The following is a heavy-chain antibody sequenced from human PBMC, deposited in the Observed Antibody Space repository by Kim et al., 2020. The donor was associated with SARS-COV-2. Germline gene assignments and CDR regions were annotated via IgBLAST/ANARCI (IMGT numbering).Heavy chain of an antibody. Sequence: SETLSLTCTVSGGSISSYYWSWIRQPPGKGLEWIGYIYYSGSTNYNPSPKSRVTISVDTSKNQFSLKLSSVTAADTAVYYCARDSYYDSSGLGENYGMDVCGQGTTVTVSS. V-gene: IGHV4-59*01. J-gene: IGHJ6*02. CDR3: ARDSYYDSSGLGENYGMDV. CDR2: IYYSGST. D-gene: IGHD3-22*01. CDR1: GGSISSYY.